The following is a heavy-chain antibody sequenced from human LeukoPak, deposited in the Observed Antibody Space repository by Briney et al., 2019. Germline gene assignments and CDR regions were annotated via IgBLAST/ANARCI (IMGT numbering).Heavy chain of an antibody. J-gene: IGHJ3*02. CDR3: AKVLVPAARVHAFDI. Sequence: GGSLRLSCAASGFTFRSYGMNWVRQAPGKGLEWVSYISGDTSTVQYADSVRGRFTISRDNAKNSLSLQMNSLRAEDTAVYYCAKVLVPAARVHAFDIWGQGTMVTVSS. V-gene: IGHV3-48*01. CDR1: GFTFRSYG. D-gene: IGHD2-2*01. CDR2: ISGDTSTV.